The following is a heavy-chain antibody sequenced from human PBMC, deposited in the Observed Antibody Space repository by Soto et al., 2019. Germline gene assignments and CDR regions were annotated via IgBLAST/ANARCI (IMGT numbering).Heavy chain of an antibody. V-gene: IGHV1-69*02. CDR1: GGTFSSYT. CDR2: IIPILGIA. CDR3: ARSRAGANYYYYMDV. D-gene: IGHD3-10*01. J-gene: IGHJ6*03. Sequence: QVQLVQSGAEVQKPGSSVKVSCKASGGTFSSYTISWVRQAPGQGLEWMGRIIPILGIANYAQKFQGRVTITADKSTSTAYMELSSLRSEDTAVYYCARSRAGANYYYYMDVWGKGTTVTVSS.